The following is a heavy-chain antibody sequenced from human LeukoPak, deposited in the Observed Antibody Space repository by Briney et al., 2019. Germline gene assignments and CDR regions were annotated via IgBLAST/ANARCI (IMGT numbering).Heavy chain of an antibody. Sequence: GGSLRLSCAASGFTFGTYSMNWVRQAPGKGLEWVSYIDSSSRTIYYADSVKGRFTISRDNAKNSLYLQMNSLRDEDTAVYHCARVWSDCYVTNCYISEYWGQGTLVTVSS. J-gene: IGHJ4*02. CDR2: IDSSSRTI. CDR3: ARVWSDCYVTNCYISEY. D-gene: IGHD3-3*01. V-gene: IGHV3-48*02. CDR1: GFTFGTYS.